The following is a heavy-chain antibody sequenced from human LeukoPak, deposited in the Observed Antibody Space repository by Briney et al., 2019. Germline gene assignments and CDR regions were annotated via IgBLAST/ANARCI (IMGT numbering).Heavy chain of an antibody. CDR2: LWSGGGNE. CDR3: AKRGVVIRVILVGFHKEAYYFDS. CDR1: GFTFSDFN. D-gene: IGHD3-22*01. V-gene: IGHV3-30*02. J-gene: IGHJ4*02. Sequence: GGSLRLSCAASGFTFSDFNMHWVRQAPGKGLEWVAFLWSGGGNECYADSVKGRFTISRDNPKNTLYLQMNNLRAGDTAVYFCAKRGVVIRVILVGFHKEAYYFDSWGQGALVTVSS.